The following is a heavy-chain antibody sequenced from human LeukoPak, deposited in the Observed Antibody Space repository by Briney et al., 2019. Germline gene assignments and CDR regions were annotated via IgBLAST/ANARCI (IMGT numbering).Heavy chain of an antibody. Sequence: GGSLRLSCAASGFTFSSYSMKWVRQAPGKGLEWVSYIGSSGATIYYARSVKGRFTVSRDNAKNSLHLQMNSLRAEDTAIYYCARLTAAGMDYYMDVWGKGTTVTVSS. V-gene: IGHV3-48*04. D-gene: IGHD6-13*01. CDR1: GFTFSSYS. CDR3: ARLTAAGMDYYMDV. CDR2: IGSSGATI. J-gene: IGHJ6*03.